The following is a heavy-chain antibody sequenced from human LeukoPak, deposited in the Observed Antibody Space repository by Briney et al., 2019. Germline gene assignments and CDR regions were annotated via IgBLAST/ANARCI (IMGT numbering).Heavy chain of an antibody. V-gene: IGHV4-30-4*01. Sequence: PSETLSLTCAVSGGSISNGDNYWSWIRQPPGKGLEWIGYIYNTGSTYYNPSLQSRVTISVDTSENKFFLKLNSVTAADTAVYYCARESKKILVVSAGMMDNYWGQGILVTVSS. J-gene: IGHJ4*02. CDR1: GGSISNGDNY. D-gene: IGHD2-15*01. CDR3: ARESKKILVVSAGMMDNY. CDR2: IYNTGST.